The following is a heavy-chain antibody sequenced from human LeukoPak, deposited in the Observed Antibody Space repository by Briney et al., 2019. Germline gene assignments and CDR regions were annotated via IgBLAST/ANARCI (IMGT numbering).Heavy chain of an antibody. CDR3: ARDDEAARPDY. CDR2: IFPSGGEI. Sequence: GGSLRLSCAASGFTFSTFAMIWVRQPPGKGLEWVSSIFPSGGEIHYADSVKGRFTISRDNSKNTLYLQMNSLRAEDTAVYYCARDDEAARPDYWGQGTLVTVSS. D-gene: IGHD6-6*01. V-gene: IGHV3-23*01. J-gene: IGHJ4*02. CDR1: GFTFSTFA.